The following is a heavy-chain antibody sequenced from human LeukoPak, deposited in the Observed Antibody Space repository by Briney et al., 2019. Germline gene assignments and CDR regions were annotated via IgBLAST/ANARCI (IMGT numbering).Heavy chain of an antibody. CDR2: IKQDGSEK. Sequence: GGSLRLSCAGSGFTFGNYWMSWVRQAPGKGLEWVANIKQDGSEKYYVDSVKGRFTISRDNAKNSLYLQMNSLRAEDTAVYYCARAFIAAAGTVNWFDPWGQGTLVTVSS. CDR3: ARAFIAAAGTVNWFDP. D-gene: IGHD6-13*01. J-gene: IGHJ5*02. CDR1: GFTFGNYW. V-gene: IGHV3-7*04.